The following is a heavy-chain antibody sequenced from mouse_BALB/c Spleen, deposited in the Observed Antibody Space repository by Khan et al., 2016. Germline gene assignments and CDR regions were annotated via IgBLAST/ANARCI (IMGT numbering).Heavy chain of an antibody. J-gene: IGHJ2*01. CDR3: AGGNGYSFGY. CDR2: IDPANGNT. CDR1: GFNIKDTY. Sequence: VQLQQSGAELVKPGASVKLSCTASGFNIKDTYMHWVKQRPEQGLEWIGRIDPANGNTKYDPKFQGKATITADTSSNTAYLQLSSLTSEDTAVYYWAGGNGYSFGYWGQGTTLTVSS. V-gene: IGHV14-3*02.